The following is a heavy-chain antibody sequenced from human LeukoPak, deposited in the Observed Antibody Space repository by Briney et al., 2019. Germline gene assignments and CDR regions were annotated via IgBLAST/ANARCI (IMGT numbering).Heavy chain of an antibody. Sequence: SETLSLTCTVSGGSISSGDYYWSWIRQPPGKGLEWIGYIYNNGRTYYNPSLKSRVTISVDTSKNLFSLRVSSVTAADAAVYYCARGRSSSWSSFDYWGQGTLVTVSS. CDR1: GGSISSGDYY. CDR3: ARGRSSSWSSFDY. J-gene: IGHJ4*02. CDR2: IYNNGRT. D-gene: IGHD6-13*01. V-gene: IGHV4-30-4*01.